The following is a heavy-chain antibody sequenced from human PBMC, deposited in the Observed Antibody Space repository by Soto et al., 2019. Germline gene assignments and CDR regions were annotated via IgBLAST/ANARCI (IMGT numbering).Heavy chain of an antibody. CDR1: GFTFSSYS. D-gene: IGHD6-19*01. V-gene: IGHV3-21*01. CDR3: ARGDSSGWVEYFPH. Sequence: GGSLRLSCAASGFTFSSYSMNWVRQAPGKGLEWVSSISSSSSYIYYADSVKGRFTISRDNAKNSLYLQMNSLRAEDTAVYYCARGDSSGWVEYFPHWGQGTLVTVSS. J-gene: IGHJ1*01. CDR2: ISSSSSYI.